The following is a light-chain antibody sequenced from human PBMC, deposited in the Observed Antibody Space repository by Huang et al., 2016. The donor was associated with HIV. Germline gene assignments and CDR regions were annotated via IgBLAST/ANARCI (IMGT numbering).Light chain of an antibody. CDR2: RAS. CDR1: QNLGTW. Sequence: DIQMTQSPSTLPAPVRDRVTITCRASQNLGTWVAWYQQKAGTPPKVVIDRASSLESGVPARFSGSGSGTEFSLTINSLEPDDFAIYYCQQYAAYPWTFGQGTKVEIK. V-gene: IGKV1-5*03. J-gene: IGKJ1*01. CDR3: QQYAAYPWT.